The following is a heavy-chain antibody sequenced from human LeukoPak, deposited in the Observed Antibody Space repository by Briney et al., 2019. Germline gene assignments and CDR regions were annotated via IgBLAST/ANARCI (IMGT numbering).Heavy chain of an antibody. CDR2: ISNDGSKK. Sequence: GGSLRLSCAASGFTFNSYAMHWVRQAPGKGLDWVAVISNDGSKKNYADSVKGRFTISRDNSKNTLYLQMNSLRAEDTAVYYCARTLNTAMFYWGQGTLVTVSS. D-gene: IGHD5-18*01. CDR3: ARTLNTAMFY. CDR1: GFTFNSYA. V-gene: IGHV3-30*14. J-gene: IGHJ4*02.